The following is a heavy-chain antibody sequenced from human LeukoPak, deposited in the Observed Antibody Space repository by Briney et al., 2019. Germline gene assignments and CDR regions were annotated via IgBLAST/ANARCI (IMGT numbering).Heavy chain of an antibody. Sequence: SETLSLTCTVSGGSISSGGYYWSWIRQHPGKGLEWIGYIYYSGSTYYNPSLKSRVTISVDTSKNQFSLKLSSVTAADTAVYHCARDPVVVNTDDAFDIWGQGTMVTVSS. CDR1: GGSISSGGYY. D-gene: IGHD3-22*01. CDR3: ARDPVVVNTDDAFDI. J-gene: IGHJ3*02. CDR2: IYYSGST. V-gene: IGHV4-31*03.